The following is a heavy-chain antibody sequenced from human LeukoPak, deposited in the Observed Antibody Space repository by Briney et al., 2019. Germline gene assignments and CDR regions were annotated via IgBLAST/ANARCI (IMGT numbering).Heavy chain of an antibody. CDR3: ARQGGDYDFWSGYRRYFDY. Sequence: GESLKISCKGSGYSFTSYWIGWVREMPGKGLECMGIIYPGDSDTRYSPSFQGQVTISADKSISTAYLQWSSLKASDTAMYYCARQGGDYDFWSGYRRYFDYWGQGTLVTVSS. V-gene: IGHV5-51*01. CDR2: IYPGDSDT. CDR1: GYSFTSYW. D-gene: IGHD3-3*01. J-gene: IGHJ4*02.